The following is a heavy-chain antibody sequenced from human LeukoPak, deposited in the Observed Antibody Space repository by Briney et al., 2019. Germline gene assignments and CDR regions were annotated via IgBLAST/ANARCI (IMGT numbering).Heavy chain of an antibody. V-gene: IGHV3-23*01. D-gene: IGHD2-2*01. CDR1: GFTFSSYA. CDR2: ISGSGGST. CDR3: AKDLKGCRAFDI. J-gene: IGHJ3*02. Sequence: GGSLRLSCAASGFTFSSYAMSWVRQAPGKGLEWVSAISGSGGSTYYADSVKGRFTIYRDNSKNTLYLQMNSLRAEDTAVYYCAKDLKGCRAFDIWGQGTMVTVSS.